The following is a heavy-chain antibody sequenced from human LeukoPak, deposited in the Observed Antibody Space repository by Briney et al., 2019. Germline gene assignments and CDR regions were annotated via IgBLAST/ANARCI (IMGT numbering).Heavy chain of an antibody. CDR2: INPDSGVT. Sequence: ASVKVSCKASRHTFTVYHVHWVRQAPGQGLEWMGWINPDSGVTNYAQNLQARVTMTWDTSISTVFLDLSSLISDDTAVYYCALVTSGNWWFDPWGQGTLVTVSS. J-gene: IGHJ5*02. D-gene: IGHD2-21*02. CDR1: RHTFTVYH. CDR3: ALVTSGNWWFDP. V-gene: IGHV1-2*02.